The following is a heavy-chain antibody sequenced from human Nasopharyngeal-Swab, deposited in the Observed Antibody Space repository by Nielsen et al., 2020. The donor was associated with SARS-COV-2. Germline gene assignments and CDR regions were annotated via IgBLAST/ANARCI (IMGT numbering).Heavy chain of an antibody. Sequence: SETLSLTCAVYGGSFSGYYWSWIRQPPGKGLEWIGEINHSGSTNYNPSLKSRVTISVETSKNQFSLKLSSVTAADTAVYYCAGPMTTVTTGLFDPWGQGTLVTVSS. CDR1: GGSFSGYY. CDR2: INHSGST. CDR3: AGPMTTVTTGLFDP. V-gene: IGHV4-34*01. D-gene: IGHD4-17*01. J-gene: IGHJ5*02.